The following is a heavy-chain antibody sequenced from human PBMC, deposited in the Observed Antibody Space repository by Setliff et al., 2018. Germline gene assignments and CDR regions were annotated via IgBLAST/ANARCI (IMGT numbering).Heavy chain of an antibody. CDR3: ANPYSSSWGLYYYYYYMDV. CDR2: IRYDGSNK. D-gene: IGHD6-13*01. CDR1: GFTVSSNY. V-gene: IGHV3-30*02. J-gene: IGHJ6*03. Sequence: PGGSLRLSCAASGFTVSSNYMSWVRQAPGKGLEWVAFIRYDGSNKYYADSVKGRFTISRDNSKNTLYLQMNSLRAEDTAVYYCANPYSSSWGLYYYYYYMDVWGKGTTVTVSS.